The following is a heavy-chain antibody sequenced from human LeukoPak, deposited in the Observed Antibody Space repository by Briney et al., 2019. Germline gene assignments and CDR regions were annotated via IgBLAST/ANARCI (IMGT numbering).Heavy chain of an antibody. D-gene: IGHD4-17*01. J-gene: IGHJ5*02. V-gene: IGHV3-11*06. CDR2: ISGDGYDI. CDR1: GFSFSDNY. Sequence: GGSLRLSCATSGFSFSDNYMSWIRQAPGKGLQWLSYISGDGYDINYADSVKGRFTISRDNSKNTLYLQMNSLRAEDTAVYYCAREDYGDYLAGFDPWGQGTLVTVSS. CDR3: AREDYGDYLAGFDP.